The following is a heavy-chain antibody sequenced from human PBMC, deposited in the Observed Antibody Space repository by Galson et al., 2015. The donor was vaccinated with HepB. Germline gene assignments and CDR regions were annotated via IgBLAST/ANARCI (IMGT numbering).Heavy chain of an antibody. Sequence: SVKVSCKASGGTFSSYGISWVRQAPGQGLEWMGGIIPVLGIASYAQKFQGRVTITADRSTSTAYMELSSLRSEDTAVYYCARDRDYYDSSGHDAFDIWGQGTMVTVSS. D-gene: IGHD3-22*01. CDR1: GGTFSSYG. CDR3: ARDRDYYDSSGHDAFDI. J-gene: IGHJ3*02. V-gene: IGHV1-69*10. CDR2: IIPVLGIA.